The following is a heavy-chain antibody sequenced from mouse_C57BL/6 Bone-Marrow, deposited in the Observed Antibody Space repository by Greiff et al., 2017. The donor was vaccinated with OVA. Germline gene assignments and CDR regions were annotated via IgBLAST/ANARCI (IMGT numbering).Heavy chain of an antibody. CDR1: GYTFTSYW. CDR2: IDPSDSYT. V-gene: IGHV1-59*01. D-gene: IGHD1-1*01. J-gene: IGHJ1*03. Sequence: QVQLQQSGAELVRPGTSVKLSCKASGYTFTSYWMHWVKQRPGQGLEWIGVIDPSDSYTNYNQKFKGKATLTVDTSSSTAYMQLSSLTSEDSAVYYCASAYYYGSSYGWYFDVWGTGTTVTVSS. CDR3: ASAYYYGSSYGWYFDV.